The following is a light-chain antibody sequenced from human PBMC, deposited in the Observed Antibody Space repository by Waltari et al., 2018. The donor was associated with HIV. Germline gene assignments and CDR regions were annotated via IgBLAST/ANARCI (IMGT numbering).Light chain of an antibody. V-gene: IGLV1-47*01. CDR1: SSNIVSYY. CDR3: AAWGDSLSRYV. Sequence: QSVLTQPPSASGTPGQRVTISCSGSSSNIVSYYVYWYQQLPGTAPKLLMYRNNQRPSGVPDRFSGSKSGTSASLAISGLRSEDEADYYCAAWGDSLSRYVFGPGTKVTVL. J-gene: IGLJ1*01. CDR2: RNN.